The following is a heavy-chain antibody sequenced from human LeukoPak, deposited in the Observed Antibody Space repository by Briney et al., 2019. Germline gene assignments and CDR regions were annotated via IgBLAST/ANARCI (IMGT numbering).Heavy chain of an antibody. J-gene: IGHJ5*02. D-gene: IGHD2-2*01. CDR1: GDTGSGNSVT. CDR2: TYYRYTWYN. V-gene: IGHV6-1*01. Sequence: KTSQTLSLTCAISGDTGSGNSVTWNWIRQSPSRGLEWRGRTYYRYTWYNDYAVSVRGRITVNSDTSKSQFSLHLNSVTPEDTAVYYCARRLTQYDCFDPWGQGTLVTVSS. CDR3: ARRLTQYDCFDP.